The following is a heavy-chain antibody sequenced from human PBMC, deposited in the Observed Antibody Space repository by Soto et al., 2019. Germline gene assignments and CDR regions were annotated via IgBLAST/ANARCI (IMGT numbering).Heavy chain of an antibody. V-gene: IGHV5-51*01. CDR2: IYPGDSDT. J-gene: IGHJ4*02. CDR3: ARQYCISTSCYVGSDF. Sequence: GESLKISCKGSGYSFTSYWIGWVRQMPGKGLECMGIIYPGDSDTRYSPSFQGQVTISADKSISTAYLQWSSLKASDTAMYYCARQYCISTSCYVGSDFWGQGTLVTVSS. CDR1: GYSFTSYW. D-gene: IGHD2-2*01.